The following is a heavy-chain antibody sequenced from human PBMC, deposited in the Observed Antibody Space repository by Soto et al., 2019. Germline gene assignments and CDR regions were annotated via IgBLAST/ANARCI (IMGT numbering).Heavy chain of an antibody. J-gene: IGHJ4*02. Sequence: LVQSGAEVKQPGSSVKVSCKASGGTLTTSTLTWVRQAPAQGLEWMGGIIPILGKESYAQKLQGRVTITAYESTSTAYMELTSLKSEDTAVYYCASANRGYSYGFDSWGQGTLVTVSS. D-gene: IGHD5-18*01. CDR1: GGTLTTST. CDR3: ASANRGYSYGFDS. V-gene: IGHV1-69*16. CDR2: IIPILGKE.